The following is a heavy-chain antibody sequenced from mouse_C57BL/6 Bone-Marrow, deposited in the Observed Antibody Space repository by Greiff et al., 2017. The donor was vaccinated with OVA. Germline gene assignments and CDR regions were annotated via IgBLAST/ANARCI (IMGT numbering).Heavy chain of an antibody. Sequence: QVQLQQPGAELVMPGASVKLSCKASGYTFTSYWMHWVKQRPGQGLEWIGEIDPSDSYTNYNQKFKGKSTLTVDKSSSTAYMQLSSLTSEDSAVYYCARSDSNYAIDYWGQGTSVTVSS. CDR1: GYTFTSYW. J-gene: IGHJ4*01. CDR2: IDPSDSYT. V-gene: IGHV1-69*01. CDR3: ARSDSNYAIDY. D-gene: IGHD2-5*01.